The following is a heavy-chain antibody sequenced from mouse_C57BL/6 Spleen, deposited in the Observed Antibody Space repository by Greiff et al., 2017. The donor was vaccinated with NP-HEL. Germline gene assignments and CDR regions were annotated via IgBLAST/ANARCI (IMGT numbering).Heavy chain of an antibody. J-gene: IGHJ2*01. CDR3: ARKEGGLLPYFDY. Sequence: QVQLQQPGAELVKPGASVKLSCKASGYTFTSYWMQWVKQRPGQGLEWIGEIDPSDSYTNYNQKFKGKATLTVDTSSSTAYMQLSSLTSEDSAVYYCARKEGGLLPYFDYWGQGTTLTVSS. V-gene: IGHV1-50*01. CDR1: GYTFTSYW. CDR2: IDPSDSYT. D-gene: IGHD2-3*01.